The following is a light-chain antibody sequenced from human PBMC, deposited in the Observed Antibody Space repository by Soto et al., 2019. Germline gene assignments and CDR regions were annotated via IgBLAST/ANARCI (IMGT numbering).Light chain of an antibody. Sequence: DIQMTQSPSALSASVGDRATITCRASQSSSSWLAWYQQKPGKAPKLLIYDASTLQSGVPSRYSGSGSGTEFTLTISNLQPDDFATYYCQQYESYSPWTFGQGTKVEIK. CDR2: DAS. CDR3: QQYESYSPWT. CDR1: QSSSSW. V-gene: IGKV1-5*01. J-gene: IGKJ1*01.